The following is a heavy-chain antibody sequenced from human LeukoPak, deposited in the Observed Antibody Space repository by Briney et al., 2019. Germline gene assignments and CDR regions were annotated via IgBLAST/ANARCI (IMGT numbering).Heavy chain of an antibody. CDR3: ARIQVPQDGNSGAYFDY. D-gene: IGHD4-23*01. Sequence: PSETLSLTCTVSGGSISSYYWSWIRQPAGKGLEWIGRIYTSGSTNYNPSLKSRVTMSVDTSKNQFSLKLSSVTAADTAVYYCARIQVPQDGNSGAYFDYWGQGTLVTVSS. CDR2: IYTSGST. CDR1: GGSISSYY. J-gene: IGHJ4*02. V-gene: IGHV4-4*07.